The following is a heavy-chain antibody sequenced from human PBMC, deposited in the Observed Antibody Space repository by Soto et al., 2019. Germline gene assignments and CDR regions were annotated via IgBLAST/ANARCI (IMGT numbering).Heavy chain of an antibody. J-gene: IGHJ6*02. CDR1: GGTFSSYA. Sequence: SVKVSCKASGGTFSSYAISWVRQAPGQGLEWMGGIIPIFGTANYAQKFQGRVTITADESTSTAYMELSSLRSEDTAVYYCARGVTYYDFWSGPYYYYGMDVWG. V-gene: IGHV1-69*13. CDR3: ARGVTYYDFWSGPYYYYGMDV. D-gene: IGHD3-3*01. CDR2: IIPIFGTA.